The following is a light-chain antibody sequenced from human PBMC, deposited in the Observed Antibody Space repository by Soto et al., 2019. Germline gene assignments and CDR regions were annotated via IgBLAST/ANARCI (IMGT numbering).Light chain of an antibody. CDR1: SYNVGSNY. CDR3: GTWDNSLSAV. Sequence: QSVLTQPPSVSAAPGQTVTISCSGSSYNVGSNYVSWYQQLPGTAPKLLIYDNGKRSSGIPDRFSGSQSGTSATLGITGLQTGDEADYYCGTWDNSLSAVFGGGTKVTVL. J-gene: IGLJ2*01. V-gene: IGLV1-51*01. CDR2: DNG.